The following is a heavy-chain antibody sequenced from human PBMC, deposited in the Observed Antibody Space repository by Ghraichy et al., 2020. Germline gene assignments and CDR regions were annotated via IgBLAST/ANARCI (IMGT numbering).Heavy chain of an antibody. J-gene: IGHJ5*02. CDR3: AREDTGGNWFDP. V-gene: IGHV3-53*01. Sequence: GESLNISCAASGFTVSSNYMSWVRQAPGKGLEWVSVIYSGGSTYYADSVKGRFTISRDNSKNTLYLQMNSLRAEDTAVYYCAREDTGGNWFDPWGQGTLVTVSS. CDR2: IYSGGST. D-gene: IGHD3-16*01. CDR1: GFTVSSNY.